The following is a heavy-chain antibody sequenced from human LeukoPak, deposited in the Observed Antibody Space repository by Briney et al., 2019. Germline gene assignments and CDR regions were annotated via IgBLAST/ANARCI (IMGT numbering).Heavy chain of an antibody. CDR2: IIPIFGTA. D-gene: IGHD2-2*01. CDR3: AREQYCSSTSCPPHYGAYAFDI. J-gene: IGHJ3*02. V-gene: IGHV1-69*06. CDR1: GGTFSSYA. Sequence: ASVKVSCKASGGTFSSYAISWVRQAPGQGLEWMGGIIPIFGTANYAQKFQGRVTITADKSTSTAYMELSSLRSEDTAVYYCAREQYCSSTSCPPHYGAYAFDIWGQGTMVTVPS.